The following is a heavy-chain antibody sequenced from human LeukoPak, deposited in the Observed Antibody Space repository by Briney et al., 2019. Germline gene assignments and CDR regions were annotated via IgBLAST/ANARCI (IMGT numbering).Heavy chain of an antibody. Sequence: SQTLSLTCAIPGDSVSSNSTTSNWIRQSPSRGLEWLGRTYYRFKWYYDYAVYVKSRISINPDTSTMQVSLQLNSVTPEDTAVYYCVREYNGGWDYWGQGSLVT. CDR3: VREYNGGWDY. D-gene: IGHD2-8*01. CDR1: GDSVSSNSTT. V-gene: IGHV6-1*01. J-gene: IGHJ4*02. CDR2: TYYRFKWYY.